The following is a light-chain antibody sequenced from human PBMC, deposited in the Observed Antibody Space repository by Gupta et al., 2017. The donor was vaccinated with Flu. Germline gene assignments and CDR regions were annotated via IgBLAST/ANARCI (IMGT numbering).Light chain of an antibody. V-gene: IGLV5-45*01. J-gene: IGLJ3*02. CDR1: SDTNVCPYR. Sequence: STFRSDTNVCPYRIFWYQRPPGSPPQERLTYISDLDKQQGSCVPSRFSGSKDASANAGILLISGLQAEDEADYYCMTWHSSAWVFGGGTKLTVL. CDR2: YISDLDK. CDR3: MTWHSSAWV.